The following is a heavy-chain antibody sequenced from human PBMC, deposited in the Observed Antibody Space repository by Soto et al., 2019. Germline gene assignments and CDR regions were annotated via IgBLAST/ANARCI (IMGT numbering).Heavy chain of an antibody. CDR2: IWYDGSNK. J-gene: IGHJ4*02. Sequence: QKYLVESGGGVVQPGGSLRLSCVASGSIFSGYGMHWVRQAPGKGLEWVAVIWYDGSNKYYADSVKGRFTISRVNYKKILYLQMDSLRAEDMAVYYCARDCIGGTVLRGFCDYWGQGTLVTVSS. D-gene: IGHD1-7*01. CDR1: GSIFSGYG. CDR3: ARDCIGGTVLRGFCDY. V-gene: IGHV3-33*01.